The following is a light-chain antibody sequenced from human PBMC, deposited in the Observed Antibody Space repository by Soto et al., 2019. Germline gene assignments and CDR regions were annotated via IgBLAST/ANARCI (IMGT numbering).Light chain of an antibody. CDR2: DAS. Sequence: DIQMTQSPSTLSASVGDRVTITCRASQSISNWLAWYQQKPGKAPKVLIYDASSLESGVPSRFSGSGSVTEFTLTINSLQPDDFAIYYCQQYNSYSPNTFGQGTKLEIK. V-gene: IGKV1-5*01. CDR3: QQYNSYSPNT. J-gene: IGKJ2*01. CDR1: QSISNW.